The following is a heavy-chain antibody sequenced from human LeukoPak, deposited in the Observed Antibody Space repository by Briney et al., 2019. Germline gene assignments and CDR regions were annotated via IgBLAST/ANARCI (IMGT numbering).Heavy chain of an antibody. CDR2: ISGSGGSA. CDR3: AAHSSSKTRFDY. J-gene: IGHJ4*02. CDR1: GFTFSNYA. V-gene: IGHV3-23*01. D-gene: IGHD6-6*01. Sequence: GGSLRLSCAASGFTFSNYAMGWVRQAPGKGLEWVSGISGSGGSAYYTDSVEGRFTISRDNSINTLSLEMNSLRGEDTAMYYCAAHSSSKTRFDYWGQGTLVTVSS.